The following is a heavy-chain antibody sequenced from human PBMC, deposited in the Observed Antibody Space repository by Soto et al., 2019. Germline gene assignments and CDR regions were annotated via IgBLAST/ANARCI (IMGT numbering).Heavy chain of an antibody. V-gene: IGHV1-8*01. CDR1: GYTFTSYD. D-gene: IGHD6-13*01. Sequence: GASVKVSCKASGYTFTSYDINWVRQATGQGLEWMGWMNPNSGNTGYAQKFQGRVTMTRNTSISTAYMELSSLRSEDTAVYYCARDKHLSSWYHSYYYYGMDVWGQGTTVTVSS. CDR2: MNPNSGNT. CDR3: ARDKHLSSWYHSYYYYGMDV. J-gene: IGHJ6*02.